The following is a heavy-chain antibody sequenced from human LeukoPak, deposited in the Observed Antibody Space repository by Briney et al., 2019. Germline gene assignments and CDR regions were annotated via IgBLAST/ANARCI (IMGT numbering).Heavy chain of an antibody. CDR1: GGSVTSGIYH. CDR2: VYFDGGT. J-gene: IGHJ5*02. CDR3: ARDHYYDGRGRFDP. Sequence: SETLSFNCSVSGGSVTSGIYHWAWIRQPPGKGLEWIGSVYFDGGTYYNPSLQSRVTISVDTSKNQFSLRLNSVTAADTALYFCARDHYYDGRGRFDPWGQGTLVTVSS. D-gene: IGHD3-16*01. V-gene: IGHV4-39*07.